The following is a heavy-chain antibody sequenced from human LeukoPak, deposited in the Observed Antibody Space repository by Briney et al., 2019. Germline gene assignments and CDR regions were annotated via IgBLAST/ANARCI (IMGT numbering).Heavy chain of an antibody. CDR3: ARAPTAYCLSTSCQPYFDY. D-gene: IGHD2-2*01. Sequence: LAGGSLRLSCAASGFTFSSYAMSWVRQAPGQGLEWVSGISGGGDTTYYADSVKGRFTISRDNSKNTLYLQMNSLRAEDTAVYYCARAPTAYCLSTSCQPYFDYWGQGILVTVSS. CDR2: ISGGGDTT. V-gene: IGHV3-23*01. CDR1: GFTFSSYA. J-gene: IGHJ4*02.